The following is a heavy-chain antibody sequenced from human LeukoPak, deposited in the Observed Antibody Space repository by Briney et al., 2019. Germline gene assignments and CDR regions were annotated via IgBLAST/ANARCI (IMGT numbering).Heavy chain of an antibody. CDR2: INHSGST. CDR3: ARGLCRSSHYDFWSGYSCPNWFDP. Sequence: PSETLSLTCAVYGGSFSGYYWSWIRQPPGKGLEWIGEINHSGSTDYNPSLKSRDTISVDTSKNQFSLKLSSVTAADTAVYYCARGLCRSSHYDFWSGYSCPNWFDPWGQGTLVTVFS. J-gene: IGHJ5*02. D-gene: IGHD3-3*01. CDR1: GGSFSGYY. V-gene: IGHV4-34*01.